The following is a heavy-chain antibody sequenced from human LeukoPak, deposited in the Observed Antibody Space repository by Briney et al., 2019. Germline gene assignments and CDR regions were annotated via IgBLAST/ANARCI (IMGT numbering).Heavy chain of an antibody. CDR3: AIDSSGWTTFDY. CDR2: INSDGSST. J-gene: IGHJ4*02. CDR1: GFTFSSYW. Sequence: GGPLRLSCSASGFTFSSYWMHWVRQAPGKGLVWVSRINSDGSSTSYADSVKGRFTISRDNAKNTLYLQMNSLRAEDTAVYYCAIDSSGWTTFDYWGQGTLVTVSS. D-gene: IGHD6-19*01. V-gene: IGHV3-74*01.